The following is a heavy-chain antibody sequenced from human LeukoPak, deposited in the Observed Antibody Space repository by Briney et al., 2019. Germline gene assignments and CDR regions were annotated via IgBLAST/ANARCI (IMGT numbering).Heavy chain of an antibody. CDR1: GGTFSSYA. D-gene: IGHD6-19*01. J-gene: IGHJ4*02. CDR2: IITILGIA. Sequence: SVKVSCKASGGTFSSYAISWVRQAPGQGLEWMGRIITILGIANYAQKFQGRVTITADKSTSTAYMELSSLRSEDTAVYYCASGSSSGTTDYWGQGTLVTVSS. CDR3: ASGSSSGTTDY. V-gene: IGHV1-69*04.